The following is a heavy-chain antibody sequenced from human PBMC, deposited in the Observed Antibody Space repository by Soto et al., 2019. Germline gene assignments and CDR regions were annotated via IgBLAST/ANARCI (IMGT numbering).Heavy chain of an antibody. J-gene: IGHJ6*03. V-gene: IGHV3-23*01. CDR2: ISGSGGST. D-gene: IGHD7-27*01. CDR1: GFTFSSYA. CDR3: AKQPLIMELGPPRASYSYYLDV. Sequence: EVQLLESGGGLVQPGGSLRLSCAASGFTFSSYAMSWVRQAPGKGLEWVSAISGSGGSTYYADSVKGRFTISRDNSKNTLYLQMNSLRAEHTAVYYCAKQPLIMELGPPRASYSYYLDVGGKGTTVTVSS.